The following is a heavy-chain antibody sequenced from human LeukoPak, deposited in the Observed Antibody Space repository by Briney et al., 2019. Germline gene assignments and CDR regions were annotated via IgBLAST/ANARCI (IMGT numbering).Heavy chain of an antibody. V-gene: IGHV3-74*01. CDR2: INGGGSIT. CDR3: ASSTLTGDYYFVDF. D-gene: IGHD4-17*01. J-gene: IGHJ4*02. Sequence: PGGSLRLSCAASGFTFSSYGMHWVRQTPGKGLVWVSRINGGGSITSYADSVKGRFTISRDNAKNTLYLQMNSLRADDAAVYYCASSTLTGDYYFVDFWGQGTLVTVSS. CDR1: GFTFSSYG.